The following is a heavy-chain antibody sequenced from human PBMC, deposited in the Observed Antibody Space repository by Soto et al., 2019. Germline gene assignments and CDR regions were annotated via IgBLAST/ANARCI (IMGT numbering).Heavy chain of an antibody. CDR2: ISGSGGST. CDR1: GFTFSSYA. D-gene: IGHD2-2*01. Sequence: GGSLRLSCAASGFTFSSYAMSWVRQAPGKGLEWVSAISGSGGSTYYADSVKGRFTISRDNSKNTLYLQMNSLRAEDTAVYYCAKDQYCSSTSCYGDYFDYWGQGTLVTVSS. CDR3: AKDQYCSSTSCYGDYFDY. V-gene: IGHV3-23*01. J-gene: IGHJ4*02.